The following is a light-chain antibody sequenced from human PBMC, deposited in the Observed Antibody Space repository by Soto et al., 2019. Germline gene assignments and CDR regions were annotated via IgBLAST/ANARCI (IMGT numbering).Light chain of an antibody. CDR3: QSYDSSLSSYV. J-gene: IGLJ1*01. CDR2: SNA. CDR1: SSNIGTGYD. V-gene: IGLV1-40*01. Sequence: VLKPPPSVSGATGQRVTISCTGSSSNIGTGYDVHWYQQLPGTAPKLLIYSNANRPSGVPDRFSGSKSGTSASLAITGLQAEDEADYYCQSYDSSLSSYVFGTGTKVTVL.